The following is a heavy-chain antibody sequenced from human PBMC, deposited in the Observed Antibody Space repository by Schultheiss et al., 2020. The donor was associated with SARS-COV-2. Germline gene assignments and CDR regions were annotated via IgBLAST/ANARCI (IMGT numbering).Heavy chain of an antibody. CDR1: GGTFSSYA. V-gene: IGHV1-69*01. D-gene: IGHD6-19*01. CDR2: IIPIFGTT. CDR3: ARVEYSSGWYDGDY. Sequence: KVSCKASGGTFSSYAISWVRQAPGQGLEWMGGIIPIFGTTEYAQKFQGRVTISADESTSTAYMELSSLRSDDTAVYYCARVEYSSGWYDGDYWGQGTLVTVSS. J-gene: IGHJ4*02.